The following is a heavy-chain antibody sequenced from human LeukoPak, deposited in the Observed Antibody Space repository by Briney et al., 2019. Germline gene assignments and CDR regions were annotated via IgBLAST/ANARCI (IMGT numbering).Heavy chain of an antibody. D-gene: IGHD1-26*01. Sequence: PGGSLRLSCEVSGFMFRSYWMDWVRQAPGRGLEWVANINQDGSEKYFVDSVKGRFTISRDNAKNSLYLQMNSLRAEDTAVYYCARGDIVGATRVHYYYYMDVWGKGTTVTVPS. CDR1: GFMFRSYW. CDR3: ARGDIVGATRVHYYYYMDV. V-gene: IGHV3-7*04. CDR2: INQDGSEK. J-gene: IGHJ6*03.